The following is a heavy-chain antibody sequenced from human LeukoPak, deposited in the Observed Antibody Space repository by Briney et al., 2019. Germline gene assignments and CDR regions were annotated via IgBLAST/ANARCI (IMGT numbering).Heavy chain of an antibody. D-gene: IGHD3-10*01. CDR1: GGSISSYY. Sequence: SETLSLTCTVSGGSISSYYWSWIRQPPGKGLEWIGYIYYSGSTNYNPSLKSRVTISVDTSKNQFSLKLSSVTAADTAVYYCARRSWFGELLGYGMDVWGQGTTVTVPS. J-gene: IGHJ6*02. CDR3: ARRSWFGELLGYGMDV. CDR2: IYYSGST. V-gene: IGHV4-59*08.